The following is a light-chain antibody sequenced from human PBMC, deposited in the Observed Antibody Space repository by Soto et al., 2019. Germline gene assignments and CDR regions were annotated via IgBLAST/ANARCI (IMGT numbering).Light chain of an antibody. CDR2: GAS. J-gene: IGKJ1*01. CDR3: QQYSRLWS. Sequence: IHMTQSSSSLSASVGDRVTITCRASESISTWLAWYQQKPGKAPKLLIYGASSLESGVPPRFSGDASGTEFTLTISSLKRDDFGIYYCQQYSRLWSFGQGTKVDIK. CDR1: ESISTW. V-gene: IGKV1-5*03.